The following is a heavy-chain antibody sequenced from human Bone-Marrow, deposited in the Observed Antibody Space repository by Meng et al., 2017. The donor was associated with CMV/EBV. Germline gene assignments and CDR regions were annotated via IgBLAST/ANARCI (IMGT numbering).Heavy chain of an antibody. CDR3: ARENDAGYYFDY. J-gene: IGHJ4*02. Sequence: GSLRLSCTVSGGSISNSSYYWGWIRQPPGKGLEWIGSIYYSGSTYYNPSLKSRVTISVDTSKNQFSLKLSSVTAADTAVYYCARENDAGYYFDYWGQGTRVTVSS. CDR2: IYYSGST. V-gene: IGHV4-39*07. CDR1: GGSISNSSYY. D-gene: IGHD3-10*01.